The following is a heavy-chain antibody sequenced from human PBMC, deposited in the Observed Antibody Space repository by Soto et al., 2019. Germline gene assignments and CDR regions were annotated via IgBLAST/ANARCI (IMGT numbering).Heavy chain of an antibody. CDR2: INNDDSST. V-gene: IGHV3-74*01. J-gene: IGHJ6*03. Sequence: EVQLVESGGGLVQPGGSLRLSCSASGFTFSSYWMHWVREAPGKGLVWVSHINNDDSSTIYADSVRGRFTISRDNAKNTLYLEMNGLRAEDTAVYFCARDARYYYMDVWGKGTTVTVSS. CDR1: GFTFSSYW. D-gene: IGHD6-6*01. CDR3: ARDARYYYMDV.